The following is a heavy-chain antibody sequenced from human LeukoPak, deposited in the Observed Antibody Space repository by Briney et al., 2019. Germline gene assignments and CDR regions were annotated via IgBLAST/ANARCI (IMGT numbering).Heavy chain of an antibody. D-gene: IGHD2-8*01. CDR3: ARNNTLMMYPRGGEDKGFDY. CDR2: IYYSGST. V-gene: IGHV4-39*01. Sequence: SETLSLTCTVSGGSISSSSYYWGWIRQPPGRGLEWIGSIYYSGSTHYNPSLKSRVTISVDTSKNEFSLKLSSVTAADTAVYYCARNNTLMMYPRGGEDKGFDYWGQGTLVTVSS. CDR1: GGSISSSSYY. J-gene: IGHJ4*02.